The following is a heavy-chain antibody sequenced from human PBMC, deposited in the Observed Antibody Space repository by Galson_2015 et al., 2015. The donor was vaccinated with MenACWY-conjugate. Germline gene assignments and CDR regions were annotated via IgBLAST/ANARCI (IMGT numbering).Heavy chain of an antibody. CDR3: ASPSAVLGDSSGYWGYFDY. J-gene: IGHJ4*02. Sequence: SVKVSCKASGGTFSSYAISWVRQAPGQGLEWMGGIITIFGTANYAQKFQGRVTITADESTSTAYMELSSLRSEDAAVYYCASPSAVLGDSSGYWGYFDYWGQGTLVTVSS. CDR2: IITIFGTA. CDR1: GGTFSSYA. D-gene: IGHD3-22*01. V-gene: IGHV1-69*13.